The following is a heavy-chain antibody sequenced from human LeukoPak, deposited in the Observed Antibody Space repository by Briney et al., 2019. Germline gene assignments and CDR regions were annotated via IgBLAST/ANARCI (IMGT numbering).Heavy chain of an antibody. CDR1: GFTFSNYW. CDR3: ARDSLQGHFDWLLSGVNWFDP. J-gene: IGHJ5*02. Sequence: PGGSLRLSCAASGFTFSNYWMSWVRQAPGKGLEWVANINQHGSEKYYVDSVKGRFTISRDNAKNSLYLQMNSLRAEDTAVYYCARDSLQGHFDWLLSGVNWFDPWGQGTLVTVSS. V-gene: IGHV3-7*01. D-gene: IGHD3-9*01. CDR2: INQHGSEK.